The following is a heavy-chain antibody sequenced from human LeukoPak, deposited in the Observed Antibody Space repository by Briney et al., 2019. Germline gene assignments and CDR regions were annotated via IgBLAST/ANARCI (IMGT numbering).Heavy chain of an antibody. CDR3: ATSYDSSGCD. D-gene: IGHD3-22*01. CDR2: IKQDGSIQ. Sequence: GGSLRLSCTASGVTFSSFWRGWVRQAPGKGLEWVGNIKQDGSIQYYGDSVKGRFTISRDNAKNSLYLQMNNLRAEDTALYYCATSYDSSGCDWGQGTLVTVSS. CDR1: GVTFSSFW. J-gene: IGHJ4*02. V-gene: IGHV3-7*01.